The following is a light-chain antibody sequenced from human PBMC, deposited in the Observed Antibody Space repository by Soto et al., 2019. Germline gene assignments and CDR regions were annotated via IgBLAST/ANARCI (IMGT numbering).Light chain of an antibody. J-gene: IGKJ2*01. Sequence: DIQLTQSPSFLSASVVGRVTITCRASQDVARFLAWFQQKPGKAPQLLIYAASTLQSGVPSRFSGSGSGTEFSLTISSLQPEDFATYYCHQLKTYPYTFGQGTRVEIK. CDR2: AAS. CDR3: HQLKTYPYT. V-gene: IGKV1-9*01. CDR1: QDVARF.